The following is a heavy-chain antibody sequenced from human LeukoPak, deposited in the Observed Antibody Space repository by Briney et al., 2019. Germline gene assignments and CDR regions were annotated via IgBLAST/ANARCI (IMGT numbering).Heavy chain of an antibody. Sequence: GGSLRLSCAASEFTFNSYAMNWVRQAPGKGLEWVSSISSSSSYIYYADSVKGRFTISRDNAKNSLYLQMNSLRAEDTAVYYCARARFGGLVFDYWGQGTLVTVSS. D-gene: IGHD3-10*01. CDR3: ARARFGGLVFDY. CDR1: EFTFNSYA. CDR2: ISSSSSYI. J-gene: IGHJ4*02. V-gene: IGHV3-21*01.